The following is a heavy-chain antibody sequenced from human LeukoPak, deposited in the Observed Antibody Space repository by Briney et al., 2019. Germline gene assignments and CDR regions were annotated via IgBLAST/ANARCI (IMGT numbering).Heavy chain of an antibody. Sequence: GGSLRLSCAASGFTFSSYGMHWVRQAPGKGLEWVAVIWYDGSNKYYADSVKGRFTISRDNSKHTLYLQMNSLRAEDTAVYYCSRDTYYYDSSGYFSVRGYYFDYWGQGTLVTVSS. CDR2: IWYDGSNK. V-gene: IGHV3-33*01. CDR3: SRDTYYYDSSGYFSVRGYYFDY. D-gene: IGHD3-22*01. CDR1: GFTFSSYG. J-gene: IGHJ4*02.